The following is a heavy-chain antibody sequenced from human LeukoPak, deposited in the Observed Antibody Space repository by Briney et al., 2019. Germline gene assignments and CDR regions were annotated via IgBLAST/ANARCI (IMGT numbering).Heavy chain of an antibody. D-gene: IGHD4-23*01. J-gene: IGHJ5*02. V-gene: IGHV1-2*02. CDR1: GCTFIDHN. CDR2: VNPNTGGT. Sequence: ASVKVSCKAYGCTFIDHNIHWVRQAPGQGLEWMGWVNPNTGGTNYAQKFQGRVTMTRDTSISTAYMELSRLRYDDTAVYYCARDGDYGGKHLLGFDPWGQGTLVTVSS. CDR3: ARDGDYGGKHLLGFDP.